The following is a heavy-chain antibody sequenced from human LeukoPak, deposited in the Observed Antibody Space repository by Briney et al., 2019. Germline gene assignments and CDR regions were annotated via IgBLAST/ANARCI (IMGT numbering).Heavy chain of an antibody. CDR1: GGSISPYY. D-gene: IGHD3-10*01. CDR3: ARDYYGSGSRGAFDI. Sequence: SETLSLTCSVSGGSISPYYWSWIRQPPGKGLEWIGYIYYSGSTNYNPSLKSRVTMSVDTSKNQFSLTVSSVTAADTAVYYCARDYYGSGSRGAFDIWGQGTMVTVSS. V-gene: IGHV4-59*01. CDR2: IYYSGST. J-gene: IGHJ3*02.